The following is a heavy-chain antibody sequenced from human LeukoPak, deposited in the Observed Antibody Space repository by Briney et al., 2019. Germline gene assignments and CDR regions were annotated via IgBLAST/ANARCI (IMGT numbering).Heavy chain of an antibody. CDR3: ARAFAHRPSLAAADTYLRN. CDR2: INHSGST. V-gene: IGHV4-34*01. CDR1: GGSFSGYY. J-gene: IGHJ4*02. D-gene: IGHD6-13*01. Sequence: SETLSLTCAVYGGSFSGYYWSWIRQPPGKGLEWIGEINHSGSTNYNPSLKSRVTISVDTSKNQFSLKLSSVTAADTAVYYCARAFAHRPSLAAADTYLRNWGRGTLVTVSS.